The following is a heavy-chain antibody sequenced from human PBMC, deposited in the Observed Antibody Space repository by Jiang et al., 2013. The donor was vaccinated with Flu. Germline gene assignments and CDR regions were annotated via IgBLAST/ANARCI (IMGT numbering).Heavy chain of an antibody. J-gene: IGHJ4*02. CDR2: IYYTGST. V-gene: IGHV4-39*07. CDR1: GASISSRNYY. Sequence: GSGLVKPSETLSLTCSVSGASISSRNYYWGWIRQPPGKGLEWLGHIYYTGSTSYTPSVKRRVTISLDTPKNQFSLRLSSVTAADTAVYYCARFQKITFGGVIVRERYFDSWDQGTLVTVSS. CDR3: ARFQKITFGGVIVRERYFDS. D-gene: IGHD3-16*02.